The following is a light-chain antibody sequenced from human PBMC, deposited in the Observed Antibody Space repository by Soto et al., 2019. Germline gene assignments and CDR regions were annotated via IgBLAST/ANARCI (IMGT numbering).Light chain of an antibody. V-gene: IGKV3-11*01. CDR2: DAS. CDR1: QSVSSY. J-gene: IGKJ4*01. Sequence: EIVLTQSPATLSLSPGERATLSCRASQSVSSYLAWYQQKPGQAPRLLIYDASNRATGIPARFSGSGSGTDFTLTISSLEPEDFAGYHCQQRSNWTHTFGGGTKVDIK. CDR3: QQRSNWTHT.